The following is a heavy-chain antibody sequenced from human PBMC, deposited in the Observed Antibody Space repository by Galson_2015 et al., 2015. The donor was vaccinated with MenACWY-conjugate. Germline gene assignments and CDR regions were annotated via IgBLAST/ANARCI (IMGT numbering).Heavy chain of an antibody. D-gene: IGHD2-2*01. V-gene: IGHV4-39*01. CDR2: IYYSGST. Sequence: SETLSLTCTVSGGSISSSSYYWDWIRQPPGRGLEWTGTIYYSGSTYYNSSLKSRVTISVDTSQNQFSLNLSSVTAADTAMYYCARHDCTAPARSGAFDIWGRGTMVTVSS. CDR3: ARHDCTAPARSGAFDI. CDR1: GGSISSSSYY. J-gene: IGHJ3*02.